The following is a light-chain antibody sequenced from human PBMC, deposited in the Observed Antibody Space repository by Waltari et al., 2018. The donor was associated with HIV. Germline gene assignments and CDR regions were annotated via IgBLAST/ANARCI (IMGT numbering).Light chain of an antibody. J-gene: IGLJ2*01. CDR3: ETWDKNSRV. CDR1: RGHSNNI. CDR2: LDGSGTY. Sequence: QPAVTQSSSASASLGSSVKLTCTLTRGHSNNIIAWPPQQPGKAPRFLMKLDGSGTYNKGSGVPDRFSGSSSVAARYLTISKLQSEDEADYYCETWDKNSRVFGGGTKLTVL. V-gene: IGLV4-60*03.